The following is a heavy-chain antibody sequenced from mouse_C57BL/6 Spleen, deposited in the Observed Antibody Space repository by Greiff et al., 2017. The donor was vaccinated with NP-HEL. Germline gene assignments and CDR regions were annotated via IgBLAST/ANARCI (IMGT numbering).Heavy chain of an antibody. Sequence: EVQLQQSGPVLVKPGASVKMSCKASGYTFTDYYMNWVKQSHGKSLEWIGVINPYNGGTSYNQKFKGKATLTVDKSSSTAYMELNSLTSEDSAVYYCARKEDYYGYDMGYAMDYWGQGTSVTVSS. CDR1: GYTFTDYY. CDR2: INPYNGGT. J-gene: IGHJ4*01. V-gene: IGHV1-19*01. D-gene: IGHD2-2*01. CDR3: ARKEDYYGYDMGYAMDY.